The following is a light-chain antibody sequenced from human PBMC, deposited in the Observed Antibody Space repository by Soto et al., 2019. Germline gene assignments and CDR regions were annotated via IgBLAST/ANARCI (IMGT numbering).Light chain of an antibody. Sequence: ETVMTQSPATLSVSPGERATLSCRASQSITNNVAWYQQRPGQAPRLLIYDTSTRATGIPARFSGSGSGTEFTLTISSLQSEDFAVYYCQQYKNWPRTFGQGTKVEI. CDR2: DTS. CDR1: QSITNN. V-gene: IGKV3-15*01. CDR3: QQYKNWPRT. J-gene: IGKJ1*01.